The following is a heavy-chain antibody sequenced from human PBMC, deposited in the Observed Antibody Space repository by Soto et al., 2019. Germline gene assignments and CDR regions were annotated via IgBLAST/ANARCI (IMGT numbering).Heavy chain of an antibody. CDR2: IKQDGSEK. J-gene: IGHJ1*01. V-gene: IGHV3-7*05. CDR1: GFTFSTYW. D-gene: IGHD2-2*01. CDR3: ASRYLEYCSSASCSAPYDF. Sequence: GGSLRLSCAASGFTFSTYWMSWVRQAPGKGLEWVANIKQDGSEKYYVDSVKGRFTISRDNTKKSLYLQMNSLRAEDTAVYYCASRYLEYCSSASCSAPYDFWGQGTLLTVSS.